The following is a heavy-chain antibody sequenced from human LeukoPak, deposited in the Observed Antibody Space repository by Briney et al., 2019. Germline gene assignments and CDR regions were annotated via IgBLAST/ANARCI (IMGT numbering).Heavy chain of an antibody. V-gene: IGHV4-30-4*07. Sequence: SETLSLTCAVSGVAISRGGYAWNWIRQPPGKGLEWIAYIYHSGTTYYNPSLKSRATISVDTSKNQFSLKLSSVTAADTAVYYCVRGRYSSGWFKDKNWFDPWGQGIPVTISS. CDR3: VRGRYSSGWFKDKNWFDP. CDR1: GVAISRGGYA. CDR2: IYHSGTT. J-gene: IGHJ5*02. D-gene: IGHD6-19*01.